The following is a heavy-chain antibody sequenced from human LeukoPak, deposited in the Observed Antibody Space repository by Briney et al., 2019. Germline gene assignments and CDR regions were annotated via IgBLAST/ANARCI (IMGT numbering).Heavy chain of an antibody. Sequence: GGSLRLSCAASGFTFSSYSMDWVRQAPGKGLEWVSYISSSSSTIYYADSVKGRFTISRDNAKNSLYLQMNSLRAEDTAVYYCARVSSMLRGPLVIQYFDFWGQGTLVTVSS. D-gene: IGHD3-10*01. CDR3: ARVSSMLRGPLVIQYFDF. CDR1: GFTFSSYS. V-gene: IGHV3-48*01. CDR2: ISSSSSTI. J-gene: IGHJ4*02.